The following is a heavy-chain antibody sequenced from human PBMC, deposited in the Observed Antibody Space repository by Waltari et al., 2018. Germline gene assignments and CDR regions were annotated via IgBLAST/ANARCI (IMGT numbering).Heavy chain of an antibody. J-gene: IGHJ3*02. V-gene: IGHV3-7*01. D-gene: IGHD3-22*01. CDR1: GFTLSRYW. CDR3: ARDQWFAFDI. CDR2: IMTDGSEE. Sequence: PGGSLRLSCAASGFTLSRYWMSWVRQAPGKGPEWVANIMTDGSEEYYVDSVRGRFTISRDNAKNSLYLQMNSLRPEDTAVYYCARDQWFAFDIWGHGTMVTVSS.